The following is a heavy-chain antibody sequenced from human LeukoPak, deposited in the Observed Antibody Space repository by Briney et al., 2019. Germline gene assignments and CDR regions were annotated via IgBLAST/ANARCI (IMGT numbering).Heavy chain of an antibody. Sequence: PGGTLRLSCVASGFSFSSDGMSWVRQAPGRGLEWVSGILGGAGSTYYADSVRGRFTISRDNSKSTLSLQMNSLRAEDTAIYYCATYRQVLLPFESWGQGTLVTVSS. J-gene: IGHJ4*02. CDR1: GFSFSSDG. CDR2: ILGGAGST. D-gene: IGHD2-8*02. V-gene: IGHV3-23*01. CDR3: ATYRQVLLPFES.